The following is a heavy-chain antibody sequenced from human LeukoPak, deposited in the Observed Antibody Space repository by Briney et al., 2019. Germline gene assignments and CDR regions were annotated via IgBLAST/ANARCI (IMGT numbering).Heavy chain of an antibody. CDR2: IYHSGST. D-gene: IGHD2-15*01. CDR1: GYSISSGYY. CDR3: ARRDCSGGSCYLPYFDY. V-gene: IGHV4-38-2*02. J-gene: IGHJ4*02. Sequence: PSETLSLTCTVSGYSISSGYYWGWIRQPPGKGLEWIGSIYHSGSTYYNPSLKSRVTMSVDTSKNQFSLKLSSVTAADTAVYYCARRDCSGGSCYLPYFDYWGQGTLVTVSS.